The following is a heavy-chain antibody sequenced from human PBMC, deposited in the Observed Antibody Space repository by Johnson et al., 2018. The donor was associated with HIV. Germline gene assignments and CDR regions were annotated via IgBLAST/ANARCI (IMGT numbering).Heavy chain of an antibody. CDR2: ISWNSGSI. CDR1: GFTFSTYA. CDR3: ARPSKREGIVVVPAAI. V-gene: IGHV3-9*01. Sequence: VQLVESGGGVAPPGRSLRLSCAASGFTFSTYAMHWVRQAPGKGLEWVSGISWNSGSIGYADSVKGRFTLSRDNAKNSLYLQMNSLRAEDTAVYYCARPSKREGIVVVPAAIWGQGTMVTVSS. D-gene: IGHD2-2*01. J-gene: IGHJ3*02.